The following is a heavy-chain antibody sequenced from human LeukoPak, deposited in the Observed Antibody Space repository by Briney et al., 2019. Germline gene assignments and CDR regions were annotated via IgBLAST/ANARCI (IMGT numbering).Heavy chain of an antibody. CDR2: ISSSSRYI. J-gene: IGHJ4*02. CDR1: GFTFSSYS. CDR3: ARKGIWLPDS. V-gene: IGHV3-21*01. Sequence: GGSLRLSCAASGFTFSSYSMNWVRQAPGKGLEWVSSISSSSRYIYYADSVKGRFTISRDNAKNSLYLQMNSLRAEDTAVYYCARKGIWLPDSWGQGTLVTVSS. D-gene: IGHD5-18*01.